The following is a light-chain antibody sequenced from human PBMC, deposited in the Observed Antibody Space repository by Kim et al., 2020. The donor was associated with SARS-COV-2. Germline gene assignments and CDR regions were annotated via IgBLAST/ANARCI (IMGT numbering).Light chain of an antibody. V-gene: IGLV2-23*02. CDR3: SSYAGNSIV. Sequence: PGQSITSACTGASNEVRGYNLVSWYKHDPGKAPKLMIYEVNKWPSGASYRFSGSTSGNTASLTISGLQTEDEAHYYCSSYAGNSIVFGRGTQLTVL. J-gene: IGLJ2*01. CDR1: SNEVRGYNL. CDR2: EVN.